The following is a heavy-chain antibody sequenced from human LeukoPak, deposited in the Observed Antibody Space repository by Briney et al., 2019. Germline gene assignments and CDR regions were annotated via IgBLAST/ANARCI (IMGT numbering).Heavy chain of an antibody. V-gene: IGHV4-34*01. D-gene: IGHD6-19*01. CDR3: ARESIAVAGTEPYWFDP. Sequence: SETLSLTCAVYGGSFSGYYWSWIRQPPGKGLEWIGEINHSGSTNYNPSLKSRVTISVDTSKNQFSLKLSSVTAADTAVYYCARESIAVAGTEPYWFDPWGQGTLVTVSS. CDR1: GGSFSGYY. J-gene: IGHJ5*02. CDR2: INHSGST.